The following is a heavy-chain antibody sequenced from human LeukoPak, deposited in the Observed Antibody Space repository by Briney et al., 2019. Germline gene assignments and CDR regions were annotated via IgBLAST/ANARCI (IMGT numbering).Heavy chain of an antibody. V-gene: IGHV3-21*01. CDR3: ARGEWSSSPFDY. J-gene: IGHJ4*02. CDR1: GFTFSSYS. CDR2: ISGSSSYI. D-gene: IGHD6-6*01. Sequence: GGSLRLSCAASGFTFSSYSMNWVRQAPGKGLEWVSSISGSSSYIYYADSMKGRFTISRDNAKNSLYLQMNSLKAEDTAVYYCARGEWSSSPFDYWGQGTLVTVSS.